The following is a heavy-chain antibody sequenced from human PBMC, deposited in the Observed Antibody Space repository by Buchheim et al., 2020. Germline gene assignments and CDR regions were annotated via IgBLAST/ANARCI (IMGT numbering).Heavy chain of an antibody. Sequence: QVQLVQSGAEVKKPGSPVKVSCKASGGTFSSYAISWVRQAPGQGLEWMGRIIPILGIANYAQKFQGRVTITADKSTSTAYMELSSLRSEDTAVYYCARGGRHIVVVTAPYYYGMDVWGQGTT. J-gene: IGHJ6*02. V-gene: IGHV1-69*04. CDR3: ARGGRHIVVVTAPYYYGMDV. CDR2: IIPILGIA. D-gene: IGHD2-21*02. CDR1: GGTFSSYA.